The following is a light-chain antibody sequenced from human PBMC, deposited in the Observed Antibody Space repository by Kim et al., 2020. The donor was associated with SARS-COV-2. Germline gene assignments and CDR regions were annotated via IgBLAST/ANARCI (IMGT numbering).Light chain of an antibody. J-gene: IGLJ3*02. CDR1: NIGSKS. CDR2: YDS. Sequence: SYELTRPPSVSVAPGKTARITCGGNNIGSKSVHWYQQKPGQAPVLVIYYDSDRPSGIPERFSGSNSGNTATLTISRVEAGDEADYYCQVWDSSSDHWVFG. CDR3: QVWDSSSDHWV. V-gene: IGLV3-21*04.